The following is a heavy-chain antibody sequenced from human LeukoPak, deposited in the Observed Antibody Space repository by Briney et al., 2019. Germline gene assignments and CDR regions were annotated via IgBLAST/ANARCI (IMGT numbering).Heavy chain of an antibody. J-gene: IGHJ6*03. CDR1: GFTSSSYA. D-gene: IGHD6-13*01. V-gene: IGHV3-23*01. CDR2: ISGSGGST. CDR3: AKVLIAAAGTYYYMDV. Sequence: PGGSLRLSCAASGFTSSSYAMSWVRQAPGKGLEWVSAISGSGGSTYYADSVKGRFTISRDNSKNTLYLQMNSLRAEDTAVYYCAKVLIAAAGTYYYMDVWGKGTTVTVSS.